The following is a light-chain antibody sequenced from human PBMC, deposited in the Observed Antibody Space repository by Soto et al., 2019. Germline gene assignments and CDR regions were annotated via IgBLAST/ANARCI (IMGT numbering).Light chain of an antibody. V-gene: IGLV2-14*02. CDR1: SSDVGAYNL. Sequence: QSALTQPASVSGSPEQSITISCTGTSSDVGAYNLVSWYQQHPGKAPRLIIYEGSKRPSGISHRFSGSKSGNTASLTISGLQAEDEADYFCSSLTRSDTWVIGGGTKLTVL. CDR2: EGS. CDR3: SSLTRSDTWV. J-gene: IGLJ3*02.